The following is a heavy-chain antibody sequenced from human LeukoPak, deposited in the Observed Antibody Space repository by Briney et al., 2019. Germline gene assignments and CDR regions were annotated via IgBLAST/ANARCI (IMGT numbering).Heavy chain of an antibody. Sequence: GASVKVSCTASGYTFTSYGISWVRQAPGQGLEWMGWISAYNGNTNYAQKLQGRVTMTTDTSTSTAYMELRSLRSDDTAVYYCARDGYSSSWYIIYYYGMDFWGQGTTVTVSS. CDR2: ISAYNGNT. CDR3: ARDGYSSSWYIIYYYGMDF. J-gene: IGHJ6*02. D-gene: IGHD6-13*01. V-gene: IGHV1-18*01. CDR1: GYTFTSYG.